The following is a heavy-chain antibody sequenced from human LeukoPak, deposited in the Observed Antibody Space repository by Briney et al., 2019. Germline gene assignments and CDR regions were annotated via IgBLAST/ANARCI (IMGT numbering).Heavy chain of an antibody. CDR2: IYYSGST. CDR1: GGSISSSSYY. Sequence: SETLSLTCTVSGGSISSSSYYWGWIRQPPGKGLEWIGSIYYSGSTNYNPSLKSRVTISVDTSKNQFSLKLSSVTAADTAVYCCARETSQKGAHYMDVWGKGTTVTISS. V-gene: IGHV4-39*07. D-gene: IGHD3-16*01. J-gene: IGHJ6*03. CDR3: ARETSQKGAHYMDV.